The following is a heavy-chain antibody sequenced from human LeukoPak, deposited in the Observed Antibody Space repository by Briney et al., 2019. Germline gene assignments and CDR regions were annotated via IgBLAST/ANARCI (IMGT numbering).Heavy chain of an antibody. J-gene: IGHJ4*02. D-gene: IGHD6-6*01. Sequence: SETLSLTCTVSGGSISSYYWSWIRQPPGKGLEWIGYIYYSGSTNYNPSLKSRVTISVDTSKNQFSLKLSSVTAADTAVYYCARGEAAQYYFDYWGQGTLVTVSS. CDR2: IYYSGST. V-gene: IGHV4-59*01. CDR3: ARGEAAQYYFDY. CDR1: GGSISSYY.